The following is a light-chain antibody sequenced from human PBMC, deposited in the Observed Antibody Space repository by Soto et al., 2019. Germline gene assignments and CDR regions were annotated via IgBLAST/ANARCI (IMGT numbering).Light chain of an antibody. V-gene: IGKV1-5*01. J-gene: IGKJ1*01. Sequence: DIQMTQSPSSLSPSVVDRVTITCRASRSISDWLAWYQQKPGKAPELLIFDASNLKSGVSSRFSGSGSGTEFTLTISRLQPDDVATYYCLQYSSHSWTFGQGTRWIS. CDR1: RSISDW. CDR2: DAS. CDR3: LQYSSHSWT.